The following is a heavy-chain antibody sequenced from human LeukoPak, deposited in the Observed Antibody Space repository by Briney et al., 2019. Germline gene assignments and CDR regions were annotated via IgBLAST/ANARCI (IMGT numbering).Heavy chain of an antibody. J-gene: IGHJ4*02. Sequence: ASETLSLTCTVSGYSISSGYYWGWIRQPPGKGLEWIGSIYHSGSTYYNPSLKSRVTISVDTSKNQFSLKLSSVTAADTAVYYCVSAGFGELLYLYWGQGTLVTVSS. V-gene: IGHV4-38-2*02. D-gene: IGHD3-10*01. CDR3: VSAGFGELLYLY. CDR1: GYSISSGYY. CDR2: IYHSGST.